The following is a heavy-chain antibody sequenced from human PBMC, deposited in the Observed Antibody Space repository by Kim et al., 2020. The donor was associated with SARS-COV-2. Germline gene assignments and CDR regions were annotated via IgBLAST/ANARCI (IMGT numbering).Heavy chain of an antibody. CDR2: IKPDGSEK. Sequence: GGSLRLSCAASGFSFSSHWMTWVRQAPGKGLEWVAIIKPDGSEKYYIDSVRGRFTISRDNPNNSVFLQMNSLRAEDTAMYYCVKAGYVLMDVWCQGTTVT. CDR3: VKAGYVLMDV. CDR1: GFSFSSHW. V-gene: IGHV3-7*01. D-gene: IGHD2-2*01. J-gene: IGHJ6*02.